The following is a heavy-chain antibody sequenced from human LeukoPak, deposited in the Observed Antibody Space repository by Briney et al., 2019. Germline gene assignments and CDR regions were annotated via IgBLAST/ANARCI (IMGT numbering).Heavy chain of an antibody. D-gene: IGHD6-19*01. CDR1: GFSFSNYG. Sequence: PGRSLRLSCAASGFSFSNYGIHWVRQAPGKGLEGVALVWYDGRKNYYADSVKGRFTISRDNSKNTLYLQMNSLRAEDTAVYYCAKDLWGSSGAYYFDYWGQGTLVTVSS. J-gene: IGHJ4*02. V-gene: IGHV3-33*06. CDR2: VWYDGRKN. CDR3: AKDLWGSSGAYYFDY.